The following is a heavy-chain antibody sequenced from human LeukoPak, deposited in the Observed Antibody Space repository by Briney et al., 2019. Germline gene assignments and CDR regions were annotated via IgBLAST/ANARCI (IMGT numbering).Heavy chain of an antibody. Sequence: GGSLRLSCAASGFTFSDYSMNWVRQAPGKGLEWVSYISSGSSTIYYADSVKGRFTISRDNAKNSLYLQMNSLRAEDTAVYYCARADCSSTSCCSYCFDYWGQGTLVTVSS. CDR3: ARADCSSTSCCSYCFDY. D-gene: IGHD2-2*01. CDR2: ISSGSSTI. J-gene: IGHJ4*02. V-gene: IGHV3-48*04. CDR1: GFTFSDYS.